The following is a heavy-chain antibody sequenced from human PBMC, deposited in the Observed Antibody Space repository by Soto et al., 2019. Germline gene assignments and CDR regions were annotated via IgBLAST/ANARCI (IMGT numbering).Heavy chain of an antibody. CDR1: GGSVSSGTYY. Sequence: QEQLQESGPGLVKPSQTLSLTCTVSGGSVSSGTYYWSWIRQQPGKGLEWIGHIYYSWTTYYNPSFKSRVTMSVDTSKNEFSLKLRSATAADTAVYYCAEWCISTSCYPDAFDLWGQGKMVIVSS. V-gene: IGHV4-31*03. J-gene: IGHJ3*01. CDR2: IYYSWTT. D-gene: IGHD2-2*01. CDR3: AEWCISTSCYPDAFDL.